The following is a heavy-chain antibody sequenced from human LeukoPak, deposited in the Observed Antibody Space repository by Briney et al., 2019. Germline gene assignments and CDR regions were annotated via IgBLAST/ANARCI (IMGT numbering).Heavy chain of an antibody. J-gene: IGHJ4*02. Sequence: QAGGSLRLSCATSGFTFSSFTMNWVRQAPGKGLEWVSTISDGSRDTHYAGSVKGRFTISRDDSQNIVYLQMDSLRAEGTALYYCTTRLRNHFDYWGQGTQVTVSS. V-gene: IGHV3-23*01. CDR2: ISDGSRDT. CDR3: TTRLRNHFDY. D-gene: IGHD5-12*01. CDR1: GFTFSSFT.